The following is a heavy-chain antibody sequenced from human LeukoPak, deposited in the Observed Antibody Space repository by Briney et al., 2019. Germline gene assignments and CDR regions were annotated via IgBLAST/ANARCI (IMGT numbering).Heavy chain of an antibody. CDR3: AKDGIGSGGYPVY. V-gene: IGHV3-30*04. CDR1: GFTFSSYA. D-gene: IGHD1-26*01. CDR2: ISYDGSNK. Sequence: GGSLRLSCAASGFTFSSYAMHWVRQAPGKGLEWVAVISYDGSNKYYADSVKGRFTISRDNSKNTLYLQMNSLRAEDTAVYYCAKDGIGSGGYPVYWGQGTLVTVSS. J-gene: IGHJ4*02.